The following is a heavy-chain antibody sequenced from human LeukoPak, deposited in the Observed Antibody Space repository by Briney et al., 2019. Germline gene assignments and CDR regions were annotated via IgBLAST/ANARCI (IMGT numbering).Heavy chain of an antibody. J-gene: IGHJ5*02. CDR1: GGTFSSYA. V-gene: IGHV1-69*05. Sequence: SVKVSCKASGGTFSSYAISWVRQAPGQGLEWMGGIIPIFGTANYAQKFQGRVTITTDESTSTAYMELSSLRSEDTAVYYCARAIFGVVTLNWFDPWGQGTLVTVSS. CDR3: ARAIFGVVTLNWFDP. CDR2: IIPIFGTA. D-gene: IGHD3-3*01.